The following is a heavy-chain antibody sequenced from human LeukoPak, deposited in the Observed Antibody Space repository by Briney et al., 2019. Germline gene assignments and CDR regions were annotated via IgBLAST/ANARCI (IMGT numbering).Heavy chain of an antibody. D-gene: IGHD3-22*01. Sequence: GGSLRLSCAASGFTFSGYEMNWVRQAPGKGLEWVSYISSSGSTIYYADSVKGRFTISRDNAKNSLYLQMNSLRAEDTAVYYCARAGRDSSGYTLYYFDYWGQGTLVTVSS. J-gene: IGHJ4*02. CDR3: ARAGRDSSGYTLYYFDY. CDR2: ISSSGSTI. V-gene: IGHV3-48*03. CDR1: GFTFSGYE.